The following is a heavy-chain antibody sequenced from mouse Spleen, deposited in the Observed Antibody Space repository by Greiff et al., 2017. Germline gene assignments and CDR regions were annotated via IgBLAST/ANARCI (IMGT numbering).Heavy chain of an antibody. Sequence: EVQVVESGGGLVKLGGSLKLSCAASGFTFSSYYMSWVRQTPEKRLEWVATISSGGGSTYYPDSVKGRFTISRDNARNTLYLQMSSLNSEDTAVYYCTKSLRRNFDYWGQGTTLTVSS. V-gene: IGHV5-12-1*01. CDR1: GFTFSSYY. J-gene: IGHJ2*01. D-gene: IGHD1-2*01. CDR2: ISSGGGST. CDR3: TKSLRRNFDY.